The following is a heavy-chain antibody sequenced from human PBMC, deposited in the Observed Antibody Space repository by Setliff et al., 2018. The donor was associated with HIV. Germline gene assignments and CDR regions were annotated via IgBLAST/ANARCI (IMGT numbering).Heavy chain of an antibody. J-gene: IGHJ3*02. Sequence: ASVKVSCKASGYSFNSYPLNWVRQAPGQGLEWMGWINTHTGSPTYAQGFTGRFVFSMDTSVSTSYLEISSLKTEDTAVYYCARANPRYHGSNGYAYDMWGQGTMVTVSS. CDR2: INTHTGSP. V-gene: IGHV7-4-1*02. D-gene: IGHD3-22*01. CDR3: ARANPRYHGSNGYAYDM. CDR1: GYSFNSYP.